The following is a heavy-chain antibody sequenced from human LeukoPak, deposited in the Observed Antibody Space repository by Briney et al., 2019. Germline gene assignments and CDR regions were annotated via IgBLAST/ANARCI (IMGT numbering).Heavy chain of an antibody. Sequence: GGSLRLSCAASGFTFSSYGMHWVRQAPGKGLEWVAFIRYDGSNKYYADSVKGRFTISRDNSKNTLYLQMNSLRAEDTAVYYCARDPRLAMTTVVTPFYWGQGTLVTVSS. D-gene: IGHD4-23*01. J-gene: IGHJ4*02. V-gene: IGHV3-30*02. CDR3: ARDPRLAMTTVVTPFY. CDR2: IRYDGSNK. CDR1: GFTFSSYG.